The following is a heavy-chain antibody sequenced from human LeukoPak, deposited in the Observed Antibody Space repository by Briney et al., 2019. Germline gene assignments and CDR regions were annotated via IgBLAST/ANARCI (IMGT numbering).Heavy chain of an antibody. CDR2: VSGSGDST. D-gene: IGHD5-24*01. Sequence: PGGSLRLSCAASGFTFSTYAMSWVRQAPGKGLEWVATVSGSGDSTYYADSVKGRFTISRDNSKNTVSLQMHSLRAEDTATYYCAKDNGWLHYCHWGQGTLVTVSS. V-gene: IGHV3-23*01. CDR3: AKDNGWLHYCH. CDR1: GFTFSTYA. J-gene: IGHJ4*02.